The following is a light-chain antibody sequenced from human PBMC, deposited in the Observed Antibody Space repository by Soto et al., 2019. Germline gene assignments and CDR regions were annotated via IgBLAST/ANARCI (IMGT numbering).Light chain of an antibody. CDR1: SSDVGGYNY. CDR3: SSYTTSSTVV. CDR2: DVS. J-gene: IGLJ2*01. Sequence: QSVLTQPASVSGSPGQSITISCTGTSSDVGGYNYVSWYQQHPGKAPKLTIYDVSNRPSGVSNRFSGSKSGNTASLTISGLQAEEEADYFCSSYTTSSTVVFGGGTKLTVL. V-gene: IGLV2-14*01.